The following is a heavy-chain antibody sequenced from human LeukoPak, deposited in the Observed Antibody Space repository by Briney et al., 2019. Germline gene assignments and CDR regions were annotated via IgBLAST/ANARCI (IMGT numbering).Heavy chain of an antibody. Sequence: GGSLRLSCAASGFTFSSYSMNWVRQAPGKGLEWVSSISSSSSYIYYADSVKGRFTISRDNAKNSLYLQMNSLRAEDTAVYYCARDSDYGSYYLPLGYWGQGTLVTVSS. D-gene: IGHD1-26*01. J-gene: IGHJ4*02. CDR1: GFTFSSYS. V-gene: IGHV3-21*01. CDR3: ARDSDYGSYYLPLGY. CDR2: ISSSSSYI.